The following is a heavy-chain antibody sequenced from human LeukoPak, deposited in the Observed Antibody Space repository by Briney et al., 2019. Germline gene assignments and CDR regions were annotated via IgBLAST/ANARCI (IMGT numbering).Heavy chain of an antibody. Sequence: GGSLRLSCAASGFTFSSYAMHWVRQAPGKGLEWVSTTSAGGSSTYYADSVTGRFTISRDNSKNTFYLQMNSLRAEDTAAYYCAKGGYCSSSSCYYGWFEPWGQGTLVTVPS. J-gene: IGHJ5*02. CDR2: TSAGGSST. D-gene: IGHD2-2*01. CDR1: GFTFSSYA. CDR3: AKGGYCSSSSCYYGWFEP. V-gene: IGHV3-23*01.